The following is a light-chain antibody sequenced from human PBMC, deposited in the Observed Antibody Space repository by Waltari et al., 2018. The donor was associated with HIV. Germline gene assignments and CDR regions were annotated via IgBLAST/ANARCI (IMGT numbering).Light chain of an antibody. CDR1: KLGAKY. Sequence: SYELTQPPSVSVSPGQTASITCSGDKLGAKYACWYQQRPGQSPGLVIYQDTKRPSGIPERFSGSNSGNTATLTISGTQAIDEADYYCQAWDSSTVVFGGGTKLTVL. CDR2: QDT. CDR3: QAWDSSTVV. V-gene: IGLV3-1*01. J-gene: IGLJ2*01.